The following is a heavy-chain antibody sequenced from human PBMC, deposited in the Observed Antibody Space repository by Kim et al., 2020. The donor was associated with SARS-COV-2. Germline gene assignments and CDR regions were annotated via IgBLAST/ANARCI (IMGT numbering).Heavy chain of an antibody. Sequence: SADSVKGLFTISRDNSKNTLYLQMNSLRAEDTAVYYCAKSNYDDGKDDVYWGQGTLVTVSS. V-gene: IGHV3-23*01. J-gene: IGHJ4*02. D-gene: IGHD3-22*01. CDR3: AKSNYDDGKDDVY.